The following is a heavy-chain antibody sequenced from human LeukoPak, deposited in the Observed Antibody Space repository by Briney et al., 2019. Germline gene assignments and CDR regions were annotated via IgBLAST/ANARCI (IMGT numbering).Heavy chain of an antibody. D-gene: IGHD2-8*02. CDR1: GFTVSSNY. V-gene: IGHV3-53*01. J-gene: IGHJ4*02. CDR3: AKDSPGPTFDY. CDR2: IYSGGST. Sequence: GGSLRLSCAASGFTVSSNYMSWVHQAPGKGLEWVSVIYSGGSTYYADSVKGRFTISRDNSKNTLYLQMNSLRAEDTAVYYCAKDSPGPTFDYWGQGTLVTVSS.